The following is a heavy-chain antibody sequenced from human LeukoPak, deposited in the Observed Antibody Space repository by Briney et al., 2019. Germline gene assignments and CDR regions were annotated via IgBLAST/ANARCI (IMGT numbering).Heavy chain of an antibody. CDR3: ARAEVSGGAMATS. CDR2: IYYSGST. CDR1: GGSISSYY. V-gene: IGHV4-59*01. Sequence: SETLSLTCTVSGGSISSYYWSWIRQPPGKGLEWIGYIYYSGSTNYNPSLKSRVTISVDTSKNQFSLKLSSVTAADTAVYYCARAEVSGGAMATSWGQGTLVTVSS. D-gene: IGHD5-18*01. J-gene: IGHJ4*02.